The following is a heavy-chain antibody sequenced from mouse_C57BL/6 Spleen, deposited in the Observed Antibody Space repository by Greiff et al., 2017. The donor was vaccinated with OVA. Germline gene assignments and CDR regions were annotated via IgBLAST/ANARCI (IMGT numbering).Heavy chain of an antibody. V-gene: IGHV1-64*01. J-gene: IGHJ2*01. CDR3: ARSDGSSLFDY. Sequence: VQLQQPGAELVKPGASVKLSCKASGYTFTSYWMHWVKQRPGQGLEWIGMIHPNSGSTNYNEKFKSKATLTVDKSSSTAYMQLSSLTSEDSAVYYCARSDGSSLFDYWGQGTTLTVSS. D-gene: IGHD1-1*01. CDR2: IHPNSGST. CDR1: GYTFTSYW.